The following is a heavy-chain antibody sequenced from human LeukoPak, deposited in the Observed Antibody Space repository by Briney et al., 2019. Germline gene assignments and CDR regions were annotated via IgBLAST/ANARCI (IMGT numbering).Heavy chain of an antibody. CDR1: GFTFSSYW. CDR3: ARDHAVDGLVFDL. CDR2: MKYDGSRI. V-gene: IGHV3-7*01. J-gene: IGHJ4*02. D-gene: IGHD5-24*01. Sequence: GGSLRLSCAASGFTFSSYWMNRVRQAPGKGLEWVASMKYDGSRIYYVDSVKGRFTIPRDNAKNSLYLQMNSLRAEDTAVYYCARDHAVDGLVFDLWGQGTLVTVSS.